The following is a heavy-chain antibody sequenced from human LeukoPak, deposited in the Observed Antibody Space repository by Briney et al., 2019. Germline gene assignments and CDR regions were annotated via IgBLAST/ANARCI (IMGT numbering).Heavy chain of an antibody. V-gene: IGHV3-30*14. J-gene: IGHJ4*02. Sequence: GGSLRLSCAASGFTFSGYPIHWVRQAPGKGLEWVAVISYDGSNKYYADSVKGRFTISRDNSKNTLYLQMNSLRAEDTAVYYCARDERGSGFIYFDYWGQGTLVTVSS. CDR1: GFTFSGYP. CDR2: ISYDGSNK. D-gene: IGHD6-19*01. CDR3: ARDERGSGFIYFDY.